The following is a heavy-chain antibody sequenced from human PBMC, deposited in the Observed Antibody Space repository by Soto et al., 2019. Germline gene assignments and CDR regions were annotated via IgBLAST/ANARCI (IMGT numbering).Heavy chain of an antibody. CDR2: IYYTGST. Sequence: SETLSLTCSVSGGSVSSYWWSWIRQPPGKGLEWIGYIYYTGSTNYSPSLKGRVTISLDASKSQLSLKLTSVTAADTAVYYCARGPGASDYYFDYWGPGTLVTVSS. V-gene: IGHV4-59*02. J-gene: IGHJ4*02. CDR1: GGSVSSYW. D-gene: IGHD3-10*01. CDR3: ARGPGASDYYFDY.